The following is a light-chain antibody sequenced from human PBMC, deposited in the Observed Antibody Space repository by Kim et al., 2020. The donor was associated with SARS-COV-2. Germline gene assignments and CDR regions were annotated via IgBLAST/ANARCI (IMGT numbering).Light chain of an antibody. J-gene: IGKJ4*01. CDR3: QQYNSWPLT. CDR2: GAS. Sequence: SPRERATLSCRASQSVSNNLAWDQQKPGPPPRLRIYGASTRATGIPARFSGSGSGSEFTLTVSSLQSEDFAIYYCQQYNSWPLTFGGGTKVDIK. V-gene: IGKV3-15*01. CDR1: QSVSNN.